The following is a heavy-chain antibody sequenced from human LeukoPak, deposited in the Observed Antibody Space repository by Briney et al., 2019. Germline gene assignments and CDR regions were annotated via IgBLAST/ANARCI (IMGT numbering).Heavy chain of an antibody. CDR1: GGSISSYY. V-gene: IGHV4-59*05. Sequence: SETLSLTCTVSGGSISSYYWSWIRQPPGKGLEWIGSIYYSGSTYYNPSLKSRVTISVDTSKNQFSLKLSSVTAADTAVYYCARIAARPGGVDYWGQGTLVTVSS. D-gene: IGHD6-6*01. CDR2: IYYSGST. CDR3: ARIAARPGGVDY. J-gene: IGHJ4*02.